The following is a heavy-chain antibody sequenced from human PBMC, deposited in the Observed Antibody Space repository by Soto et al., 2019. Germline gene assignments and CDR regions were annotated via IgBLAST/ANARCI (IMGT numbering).Heavy chain of an antibody. J-gene: IGHJ4*02. CDR2: ISYDGSNK. CDR3: AKHGEDYDILTGLRSKVTDY. CDR1: GFTFSSYG. Sequence: PGGSLRLSCAASGFTFSSYGMHWVRQAPGKGLEWVAVISYDGSNKYYADSVKGRFTISRDNSKNTLYLQMNSLRAEDTAVYYCAKHGEDYDILTGLRSKVTDYWGQGTLVTVSS. D-gene: IGHD3-9*01. V-gene: IGHV3-30*18.